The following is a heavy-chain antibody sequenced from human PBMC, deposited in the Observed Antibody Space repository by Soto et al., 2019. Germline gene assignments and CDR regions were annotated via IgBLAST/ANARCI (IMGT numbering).Heavy chain of an antibody. CDR2: INPNSGGT. CDR3: ARLSTAMVTPTREDLYFDY. CDR1: GYTFTGYY. J-gene: IGHJ4*02. D-gene: IGHD5-18*01. V-gene: IGHV1-2*04. Sequence: VASVKVSCKASGYTFTGYYMHWVRQAPGQGLEWMGWINPNSGGTNYAQKFQGWVTMTRDTSISTAYMELSRLRSDDTAVYYCARLSTAMVTPTREDLYFDYWGQGTLVTVSS.